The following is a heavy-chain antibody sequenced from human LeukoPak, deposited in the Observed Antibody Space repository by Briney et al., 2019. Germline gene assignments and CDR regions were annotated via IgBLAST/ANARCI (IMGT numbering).Heavy chain of an antibody. Sequence: RPSETLSLTCIVSGGSISSISSNNYHWGWIRQPPGKGLEWIGSIYYSGSTYYNPSLKSRVTISVDTSKNQFSLKLSSVTAADTALYYCARGGPTTGDYWGQGTLVTVSS. CDR3: ARGGPTTGDY. J-gene: IGHJ4*02. D-gene: IGHD1-1*01. V-gene: IGHV4-39*01. CDR2: IYYSGST. CDR1: GGSISSISSNNYH.